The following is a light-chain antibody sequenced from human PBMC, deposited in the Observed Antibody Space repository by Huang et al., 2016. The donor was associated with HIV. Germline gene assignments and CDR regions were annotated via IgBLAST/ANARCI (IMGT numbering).Light chain of an antibody. Sequence: VVMTQSPLSLPVTLGQPASISCRSSQSLVPSNGNTYLHWFLQRPGQSPRRLIYRVSNRDSGVPDRFSGSGAGTDFTLEISRVEAEDVGVFYCMQDSHWPQTFGQGTKVEIK. CDR2: RVS. CDR3: MQDSHWPQT. V-gene: IGKV2-30*02. CDR1: QSLVPSNGNTY. J-gene: IGKJ1*01.